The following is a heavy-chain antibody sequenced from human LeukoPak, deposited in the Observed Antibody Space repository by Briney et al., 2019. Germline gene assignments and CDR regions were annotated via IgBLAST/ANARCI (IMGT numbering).Heavy chain of an antibody. V-gene: IGHV3-74*01. CDR3: ARDLNWLLFDY. CDR1: GFTFSAYW. J-gene: IGHJ4*02. CDR2: VKYDGSTT. D-gene: IGHD3-9*01. Sequence: GGSLRLSCAASGFTFSAYWMHWVRQAPGKGLVWVSRVKYDGSTTTYADSVRGRFTISRDNAKNILYLQMNSLRVEDTAVHYCARDLNWLLFDYWGQGTLVTVSS.